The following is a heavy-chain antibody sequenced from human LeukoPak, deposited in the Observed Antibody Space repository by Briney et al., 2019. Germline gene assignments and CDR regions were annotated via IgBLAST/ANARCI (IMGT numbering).Heavy chain of an antibody. CDR3: ARGGVAAKYYFDY. CDR2: IFFTGTT. J-gene: IGHJ4*02. Sequence: SETLSLTCTVSGGSISPLYWSWIRQPPGKGLEFIGYIFFTGTTNYNPSLKSRVTLSVDTSKNQFSLKLSSVTPADTAVYYSARGGVAAKYYFDYWGQGTLVTVSS. CDR1: GGSISPLY. V-gene: IGHV4-59*11. D-gene: IGHD3-10*01.